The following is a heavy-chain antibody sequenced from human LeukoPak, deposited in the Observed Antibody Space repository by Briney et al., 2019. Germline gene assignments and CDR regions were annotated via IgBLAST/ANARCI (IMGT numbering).Heavy chain of an antibody. J-gene: IGHJ4*02. CDR3: ARDSFGYSSGWYEGGY. CDR1: GYTFTSYY. Sequence: GASVKVSCKASGYTFTSYYMHRVRQAPGQGLEWMGIINPSGGSTSYAQKFQGRVTMTRDTSTSTVYMELSSLRSEDTAVYYCARDSFGYSSGWYEGGYWGQGTLVTVSS. D-gene: IGHD6-19*01. V-gene: IGHV1-46*01. CDR2: INPSGGST.